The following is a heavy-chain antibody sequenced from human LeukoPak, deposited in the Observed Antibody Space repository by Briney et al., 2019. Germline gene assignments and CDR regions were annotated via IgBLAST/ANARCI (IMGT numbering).Heavy chain of an antibody. CDR2: IIPIFGIA. Sequence: SVKVSCKAAGGTFSSYAISWVRQAPGQGLEWMGRIIPIFGIANYALKFQGRVTITADKSTSTAYMELSSLRSEDTAVYYCARSTLEIDYWGQGTLVTVSS. CDR1: GGTFSSYA. D-gene: IGHD1-1*01. J-gene: IGHJ4*02. V-gene: IGHV1-69*04. CDR3: ARSTLEIDY.